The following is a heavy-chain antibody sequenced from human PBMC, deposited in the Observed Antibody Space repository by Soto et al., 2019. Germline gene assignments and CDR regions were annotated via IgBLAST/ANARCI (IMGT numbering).Heavy chain of an antibody. J-gene: IGHJ6*02. Sequence: PGGSLRLSCAASGFTFISYGMHWVRQAPGKGLEWAAVIWYDGSNKYYADSVKGRFTISRDNSKNTLYLQMNSLRAEDTAVYYCSRFLEWSYGMDVWGQGTTVTVSS. CDR3: SRFLEWSYGMDV. D-gene: IGHD3-3*01. CDR2: IWYDGSNK. V-gene: IGHV3-33*01. CDR1: GFTFISYG.